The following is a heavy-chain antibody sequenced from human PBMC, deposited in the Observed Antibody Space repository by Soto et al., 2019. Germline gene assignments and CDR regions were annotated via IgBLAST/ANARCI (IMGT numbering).Heavy chain of an antibody. CDR2: TYWDDDN. Sequence: QITLKESGPTLVKPTQTLTLTCTFSGFSLSTPAVGGGWIRQPPGKALEWLAFTYWDDDNHYSPSLKSRITITKDTSKNQVVLTMTNTDPVDTATYYGAHSSCWLFDYWGQGTLVTVSS. J-gene: IGHJ4*02. CDR3: AHSSCWLFDY. V-gene: IGHV2-5*02. D-gene: IGHD6-19*01. CDR1: GFSLSTPAVG.